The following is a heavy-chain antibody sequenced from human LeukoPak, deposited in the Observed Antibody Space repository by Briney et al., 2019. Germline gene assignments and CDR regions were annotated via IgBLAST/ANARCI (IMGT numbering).Heavy chain of an antibody. V-gene: IGHV1-18*01. CDR3: AREQRNYYDSTGYMY. J-gene: IGHJ4*02. CDR2: ISSYNGNQ. CDR1: GYTFTSYG. D-gene: IGHD3-22*01. Sequence: ASVKVSCKASGYTFTSYGISWVRQAPGRGLEWMGWISSYNGNQKYAPKVQGRLTMTTDTSTSTVYMELSSLRSDDTAVYYCAREQRNYYDSTGYMYWGQGTLVTVSS.